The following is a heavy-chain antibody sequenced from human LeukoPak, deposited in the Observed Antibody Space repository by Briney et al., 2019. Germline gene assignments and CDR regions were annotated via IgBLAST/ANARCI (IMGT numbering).Heavy chain of an antibody. CDR2: ISYDGSNK. V-gene: IGHV3-30*04. D-gene: IGHD3-10*01. Sequence: GRSLRLSCAASGFTFSSYAMHWVRQAPGKGLEGVAVISYDGSNKYYADSVKGRFTISRDNSKNTLYLQMNSLRAEDTAVYYCAGGSGSYCRYYYYGMGVWGKGTTVTVSS. CDR3: AGGSGSYCRYYYYGMGV. J-gene: IGHJ6*04. CDR1: GFTFSSYA.